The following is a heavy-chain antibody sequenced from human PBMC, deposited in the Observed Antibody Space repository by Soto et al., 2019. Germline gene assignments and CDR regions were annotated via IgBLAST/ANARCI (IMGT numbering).Heavy chain of an antibody. V-gene: IGHV3-30-3*01. Sequence: GGSLRLSCAASGFTFSSYVFHWVRQAPGKGLEWVAVISYDGSNKYYADSVKGRFTISRDNSKNTLYLQMNSLRAEDTAVYYCAREPEDIISRIDYWGQGTLVTVSS. CDR2: ISYDGSNK. D-gene: IGHD2-15*01. CDR1: GFTFSSYV. J-gene: IGHJ4*02. CDR3: AREPEDIISRIDY.